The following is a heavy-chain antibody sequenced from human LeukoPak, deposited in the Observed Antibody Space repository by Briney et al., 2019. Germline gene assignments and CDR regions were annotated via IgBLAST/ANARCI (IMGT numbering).Heavy chain of an antibody. J-gene: IGHJ4*02. CDR1: GFIFSNYW. CDR2: INQGGSEK. Sequence: GGSLRLSCAASGFIFSNYWMNWVRQAPGKGLEWVANINQGGSEKSYVDSVKGRFTISRDNAKNSLSLQMDSLRAEDTAVYYCARVRGDYNYDYWDQGTLVTVSS. D-gene: IGHD3-9*01. V-gene: IGHV3-7*01. CDR3: ARVRGDYNYDY.